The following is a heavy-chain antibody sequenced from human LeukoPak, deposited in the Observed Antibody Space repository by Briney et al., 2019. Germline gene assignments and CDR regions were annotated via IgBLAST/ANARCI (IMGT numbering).Heavy chain of an antibody. J-gene: IGHJ4*02. Sequence: GGSLRLSCAASGFTFSSYAMSWVRQAPGKGREWVSAIRGSRGSSYYANSVTGRSTFSRDNSKTTLYLKMNSLRAEDTAVYYCAKLSFGGVIVPPFFDYWGQGTLVTVSS. V-gene: IGHV3-23*01. CDR1: GFTFSSYA. CDR2: IRGSRGSS. D-gene: IGHD3-16*02. CDR3: AKLSFGGVIVPPFFDY.